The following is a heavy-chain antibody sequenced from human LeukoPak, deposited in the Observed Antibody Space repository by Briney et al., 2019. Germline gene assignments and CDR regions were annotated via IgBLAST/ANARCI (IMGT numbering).Heavy chain of an antibody. D-gene: IGHD6-13*01. J-gene: IGHJ5*02. V-gene: IGHV3-33*01. CDR3: ARAGSSSWYPGGFDP. Sequence: PGRSLRLSCAASGFTFSESGMHWVRQAPGKGLEWVALIWYDGGNKYYADSVKGRYTISRDNSKNTLYLQMDSLRAEDTAVYYCARAGSSSWYPGGFDPWGQGTLVTVSS. CDR2: IWYDGGNK. CDR1: GFTFSESG.